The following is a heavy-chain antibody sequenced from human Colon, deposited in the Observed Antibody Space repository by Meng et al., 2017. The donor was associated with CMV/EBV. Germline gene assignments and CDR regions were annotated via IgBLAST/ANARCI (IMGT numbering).Heavy chain of an antibody. J-gene: IGHJ1*01. D-gene: IGHD3-16*01. Sequence: QVQLVQSGVEVRRPWASVKVSCKASGYSFTGYYIHWVRQAPGQGLEWMGWMDPTTGRTDYAQKFQGTVTMTRDTSISTAYLELSRLTSDDTAVYYCASHSSYVWGSHHWGQGTLVTVSS. V-gene: IGHV1-2*02. CDR3: ASHSSYVWGSHH. CDR1: GYSFTGYY. CDR2: MDPTTGRT.